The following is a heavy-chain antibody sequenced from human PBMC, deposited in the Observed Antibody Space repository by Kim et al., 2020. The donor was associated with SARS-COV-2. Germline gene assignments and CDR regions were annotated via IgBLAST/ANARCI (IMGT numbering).Heavy chain of an antibody. CDR1: GFTFDDYA. CDR3: AKGKGPYYYGSGRANPSNYYGMDV. D-gene: IGHD3-10*01. CDR2: ISWNSGSI. J-gene: IGHJ6*02. V-gene: IGHV3-9*01. Sequence: GGSLRLSCAASGFTFDDYAMHWVRQAPGKGLEWVSGISWNSGSIGYADSVKGRFTISRDNAKNSLYLQMNSLRAEDTALYYCAKGKGPYYYGSGRANPSNYYGMDVWGQGTTVTVSS.